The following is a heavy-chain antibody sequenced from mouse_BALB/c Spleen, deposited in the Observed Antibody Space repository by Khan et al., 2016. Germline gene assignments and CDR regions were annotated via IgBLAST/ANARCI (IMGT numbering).Heavy chain of an antibody. CDR2: ISNGGART. CDR1: AFTFSDSY. D-gene: IGHD1-1*01. J-gene: IGHJ3*01. V-gene: IGHV5-12*02. CDR3: ARHGNFGSSGFPY. Sequence: EVELVESGGGLVQPGGSLKLSCATSAFTFSDSYMYWVRQTPEKRLEWVAYISNGGARTYYPDTVKGRFTISRDNAKNTLYLQMSRLNSEDTAMYYCARHGNFGSSGFPYWGQGTLVTVSA.